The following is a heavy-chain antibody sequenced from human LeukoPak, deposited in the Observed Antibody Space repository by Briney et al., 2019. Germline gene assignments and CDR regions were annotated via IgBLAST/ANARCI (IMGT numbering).Heavy chain of an antibody. Sequence: PSETLSLTCAVSGGSITTTNWWSWVRPPPGKGLEWIGEVHLSGATNYNPSLESRVSMSIDKSKNHLSLEVTSVTAADTAIYYCTRESGAFSPFGFWGLGTLVTVSS. D-gene: IGHD1-26*01. CDR3: TRESGAFSPFGF. V-gene: IGHV4-4*02. CDR2: VHLSGAT. CDR1: GGSITTTNW. J-gene: IGHJ4*02.